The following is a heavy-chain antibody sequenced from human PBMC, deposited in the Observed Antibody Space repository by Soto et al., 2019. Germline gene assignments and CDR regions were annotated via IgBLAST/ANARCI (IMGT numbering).Heavy chain of an antibody. V-gene: IGHV1-18*01. CDR1: GYTFTSYG. J-gene: IGHJ6*03. CDR3: ARDKSPSYYYGSGSRNWWGYYYYYMDV. Sequence: ASVKVSCKASGYTFTSYGISWVRQAPGQGLEWMGWISAYNGNTNYAQKLQGRVTMTTDTSTSTAYMELRSLRSDDTAVYYCARDKSPSYYYGSGSRNWWGYYYYYMDVWGKGTTVTVSS. CDR2: ISAYNGNT. D-gene: IGHD3-10*01.